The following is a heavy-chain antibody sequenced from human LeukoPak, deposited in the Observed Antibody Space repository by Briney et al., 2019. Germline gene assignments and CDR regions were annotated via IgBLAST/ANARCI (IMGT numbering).Heavy chain of an antibody. Sequence: TLSLTCAVYGGSFSGYYWSWIRQPPGKALEWLARIDWDDDKYYSTSLKTRLTISKDTSKNQVVLTMTNMDPVDTATYYCARIAGLGTTDADYWGQGILVTVSS. V-gene: IGHV2-70*11. CDR3: ARIAGLGTTDADY. J-gene: IGHJ4*02. CDR1: GGSFSGYY. D-gene: IGHD1-1*01. CDR2: IDWDDDK.